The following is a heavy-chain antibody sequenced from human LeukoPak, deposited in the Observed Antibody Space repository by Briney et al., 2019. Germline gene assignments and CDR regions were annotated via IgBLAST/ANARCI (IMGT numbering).Heavy chain of an antibody. Sequence: GGSLRLSCAASGFTFSSYGMHWVRQAPGKGLEWVAVIWYDGSNKYYADSVKGRFTISRDNSKNTLYLQMNSLRAEDTAVYYCARARRFWGSRHELLWFGELLSKYYYYYYGMDVWGQGTTVTVSS. CDR3: ARARRFWGSRHELLWFGELLSKYYYYYYGMDV. J-gene: IGHJ6*02. V-gene: IGHV3-33*01. CDR2: IWYDGSNK. CDR1: GFTFSSYG. D-gene: IGHD3-10*01.